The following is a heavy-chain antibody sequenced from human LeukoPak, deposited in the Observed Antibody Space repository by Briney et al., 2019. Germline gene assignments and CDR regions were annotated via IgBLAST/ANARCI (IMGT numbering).Heavy chain of an antibody. CDR1: GYTFTSYG. CDR3: AIPTYYDFWSGYYPLLGMDV. Sequence: GASAKVSCKASGYTFTSYGISWVRQAPGQGLEWMGWISAYNGNTNYAQKLQGRVTMTTDTSTSTAYMELRSLRSDDTAVYYCAIPTYYDFWSGYYPLLGMDVWGQGTTVTVSS. CDR2: ISAYNGNT. J-gene: IGHJ6*02. V-gene: IGHV1-18*01. D-gene: IGHD3-3*01.